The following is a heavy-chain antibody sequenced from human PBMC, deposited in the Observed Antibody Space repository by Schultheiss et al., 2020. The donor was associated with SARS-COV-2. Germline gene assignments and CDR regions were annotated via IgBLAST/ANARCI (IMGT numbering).Heavy chain of an antibody. Sequence: GGSLRLSCAASGFTFSSYAMHWVRQAPGKGLEWVAVISYDGSNKYYADSVKGRFTISRDNSKNTLYLQMNSLRAEDTAVYYCARSPDTAMEYFDYWGQGTLVTVSS. CDR2: ISYDGSNK. J-gene: IGHJ4*02. V-gene: IGHV3-30*07. CDR1: GFTFSSYA. D-gene: IGHD5-18*01. CDR3: ARSPDTAMEYFDY.